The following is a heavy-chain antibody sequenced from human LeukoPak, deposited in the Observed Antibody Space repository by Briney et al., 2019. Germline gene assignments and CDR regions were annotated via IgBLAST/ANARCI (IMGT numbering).Heavy chain of an antibody. Sequence: LWASVKVSCKASGYTFTGYYMHWVRQAPGQGLEWMGWINPNSGGTNYAQKFQGRVTMTRDTSISTAYMELRSLTSDDTAVYYCVRDGQVRLAYDDSGTQSADADSVSEMQGKRKQPLTPMDVWGKGTTVTISS. CDR2: INPNSGGT. CDR1: GYTFTGYY. D-gene: IGHD3-10*01. CDR3: VRDGQVRLAYDDSGTQSADADSVSEMQGKRKQPLTPMDV. J-gene: IGHJ6*03. V-gene: IGHV1-2*02.